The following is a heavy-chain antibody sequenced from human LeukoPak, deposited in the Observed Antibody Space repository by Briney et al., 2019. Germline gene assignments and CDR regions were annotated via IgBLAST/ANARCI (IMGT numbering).Heavy chain of an antibody. CDR3: VRLEYGINSGSCYGDY. CDR1: GFTLRIYE. D-gene: IGHD1-26*01. Sequence: GGPLRLSCAASGFTLRIYEMNWVREAPGKGVEGVSYISSSGNTIYYADSVKGRLTISRDHAKNSLYLQMNSMRAEDTAVYYCVRLEYGINSGSCYGDYWGQGTLVTVSS. CDR2: ISSSGNTI. J-gene: IGHJ4*02. V-gene: IGHV3-48*03.